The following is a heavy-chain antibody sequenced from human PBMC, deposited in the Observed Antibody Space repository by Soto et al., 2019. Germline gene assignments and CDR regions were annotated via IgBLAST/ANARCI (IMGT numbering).Heavy chain of an antibody. CDR2: ISGSGGST. Sequence: PGGSLRLPCAASGFTFSSYAMSWVRQAPGKGLEWVSAISGSGGSTYYADSVKGRFTISRDNSKNTLYLQMNSLRAEDTAVYYCAKYCGGDCRSFTYYYYYGMDVWGQGTTVTVSS. J-gene: IGHJ6*02. D-gene: IGHD2-21*02. CDR3: AKYCGGDCRSFTYYYYYGMDV. CDR1: GFTFSSYA. V-gene: IGHV3-23*01.